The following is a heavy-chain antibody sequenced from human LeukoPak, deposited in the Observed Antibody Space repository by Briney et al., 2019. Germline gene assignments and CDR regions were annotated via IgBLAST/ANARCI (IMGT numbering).Heavy chain of an antibody. Sequence: GGSLRLSCAASGFTFSSYEMNWVRQAPGKGLEWVANIKQDGSEKYYVDSVKGRFTISRDNAKNSPYLQMSSLRAEDTAVYYCARLLVYNSGGEAFDYWGQGTLVTVSS. D-gene: IGHD3-10*01. V-gene: IGHV3-7*01. CDR1: GFTFSSYE. CDR2: IKQDGSEK. CDR3: ARLLVYNSGGEAFDY. J-gene: IGHJ4*02.